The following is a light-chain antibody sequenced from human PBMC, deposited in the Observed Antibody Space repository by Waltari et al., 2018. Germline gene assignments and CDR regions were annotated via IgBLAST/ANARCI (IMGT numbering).Light chain of an antibody. CDR3: QQYNSYHT. CDR1: QSISTW. CDR2: KAS. Sequence: DIQMTQSPSTLSASVGDRITITCRASQSISTWLAWYQQKPGKAPRLLCYKASNLESGVPSRFSGSGSGTEFTLTISSLQPDDFATYYCQQYNSYHTFGQGTKLEIK. J-gene: IGKJ2*01. V-gene: IGKV1-5*03.